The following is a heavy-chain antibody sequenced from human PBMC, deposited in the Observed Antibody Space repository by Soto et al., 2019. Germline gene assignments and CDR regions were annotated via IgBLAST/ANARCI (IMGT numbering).Heavy chain of an antibody. CDR3: ARSPYSVSYLAYFDY. Sequence: QVQLVESGGGVVQPGRSLRLSCAASGFTFSSYGMHWVRQAPGKGLEWVAVISYDGSNKYSADSVKGRFTISRDNSKNTPYLQMNSLRAEDTAVYYCARSPYSVSYLAYFDYWGQGTLVTVSS. CDR2: ISYDGSNK. D-gene: IGHD1-26*01. V-gene: IGHV3-30*03. J-gene: IGHJ4*02. CDR1: GFTFSSYG.